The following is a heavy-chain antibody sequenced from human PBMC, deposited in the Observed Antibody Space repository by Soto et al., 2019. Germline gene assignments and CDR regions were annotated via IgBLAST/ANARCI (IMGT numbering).Heavy chain of an antibody. Sequence: ASVKVSCKASGYTFTSYYMHWVRQAPGQGLEWMGIINPSSGSTSYAQKFQGRVTMTRDTSTSTVYMELSSLRSEDTAVYYCARVTRPPYYFDYWGQGTLVTVSS. CDR2: INPSSGST. CDR3: ARVTRPPYYFDY. CDR1: GYTFTSYY. V-gene: IGHV1-46*01. J-gene: IGHJ4*02.